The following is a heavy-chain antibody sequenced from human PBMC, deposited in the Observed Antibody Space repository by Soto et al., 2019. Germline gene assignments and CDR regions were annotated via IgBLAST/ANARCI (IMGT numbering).Heavy chain of an antibody. CDR1: GFTFSSCG. CDR3: SREDDDYVHDY. J-gene: IGHJ4*02. Sequence: VQLVESGGGVVQPGRSLRLSCAASGFTFSSCGMHWVRQAPGKGLEWVAAIWYDGSNRNYSDSVKGRFTISRDNSENTLYLQMNILRAEDTAVSYCSREDDDYVHDYSGQGTLVAVSS. D-gene: IGHD4-17*01. V-gene: IGHV3-33*01. CDR2: IWYDGSNR.